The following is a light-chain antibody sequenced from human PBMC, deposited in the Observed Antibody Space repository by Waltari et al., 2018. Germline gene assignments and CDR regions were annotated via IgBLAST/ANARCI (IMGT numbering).Light chain of an antibody. Sequence: EIVLTQSSGTLSLSLGEGATLYCRASQSVSSNYLAWYQQKPGLAPRLLIYGASRRATGIPDRFSGSGSGTDFTLTISRLEPEDFALYYCQHYGSSRYTFGQGTKLEI. CDR2: GAS. CDR1: QSVSSNY. J-gene: IGKJ2*01. V-gene: IGKV3-20*01. CDR3: QHYGSSRYT.